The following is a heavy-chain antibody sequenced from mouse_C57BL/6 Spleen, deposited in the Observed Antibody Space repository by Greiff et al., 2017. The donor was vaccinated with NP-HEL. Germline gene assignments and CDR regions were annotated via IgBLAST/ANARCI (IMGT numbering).Heavy chain of an antibody. CDR2: INPNNGGT. CDR3: ARKGFYYGSLYYFDY. D-gene: IGHD1-1*01. V-gene: IGHV1-22*01. CDR1: GYTFTDYN. J-gene: IGHJ2*01. Sequence: VQLKQSGPELVKPGASVKMSCKASGYTFTDYNMHWVKQSHGKSLEWIGYINPNNGGTSYNQKFKGKATLTVNKSSSTAYMELRSLTSEDSAVYYCARKGFYYGSLYYFDYWGQGTTLTVSS.